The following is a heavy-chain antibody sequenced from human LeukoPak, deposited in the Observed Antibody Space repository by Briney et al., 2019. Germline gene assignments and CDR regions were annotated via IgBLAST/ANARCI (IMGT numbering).Heavy chain of an antibody. V-gene: IGHV3-23*01. Sequence: HTGGSLRLSCTASGFTLSSYAMTWVRQAPGKGLEWVSCIRGSGVSTYYADSVKGRFTISRDNSKNTVFLQMNSLRAEDTAVYYCAPDIREPQGSSFASWGQGTQVTVSS. D-gene: IGHD1-26*01. CDR1: GFTLSSYA. CDR2: IRGSGVST. J-gene: IGHJ4*02. CDR3: APDIREPQGSSFAS.